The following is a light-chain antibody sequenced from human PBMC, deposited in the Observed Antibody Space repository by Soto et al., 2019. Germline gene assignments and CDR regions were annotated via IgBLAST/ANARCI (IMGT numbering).Light chain of an antibody. CDR2: DVT. CDR1: SSDVGGYNL. J-gene: IGLJ3*02. V-gene: IGLV2-11*01. CDR3: CSHAGSYTLGV. Sequence: QSALTQPRSVSGSPGQSVTISCTGTSSDVGGYNLVSWYQQYPGRAPKRLIYDVTNRPSGVPDRFSGSKSGNTASLTISGLQAEDEADYYCCSHAGSYTLGVFGGGTKLTVL.